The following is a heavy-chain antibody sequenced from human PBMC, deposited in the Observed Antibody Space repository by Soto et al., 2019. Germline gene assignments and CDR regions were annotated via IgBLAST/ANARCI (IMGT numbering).Heavy chain of an antibody. CDR1: GFTFSSYG. Sequence: QVQLVESGGGVVQPGRSLRLCCAASGFTFSSYGMHWVRQAPGKGLEWVAVIWYDGSNKYYADSVKGRFTISRDNSKNTLYLQMNSLRADDTAVYYCARDSSEIAVAGYFDYWGQGTLVTVSS. CDR3: ARDSSEIAVAGYFDY. CDR2: IWYDGSNK. D-gene: IGHD6-19*01. J-gene: IGHJ4*02. V-gene: IGHV3-33*01.